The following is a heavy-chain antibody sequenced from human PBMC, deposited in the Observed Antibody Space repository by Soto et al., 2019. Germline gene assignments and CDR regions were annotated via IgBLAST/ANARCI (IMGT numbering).Heavy chain of an antibody. D-gene: IGHD2-15*01. CDR1: GLTVASYS. CDR2: ISSSRSVI. V-gene: IGHV3-48*02. CDR3: ARDPVYCSGGRCHGLGFDP. J-gene: IGHJ5*02. Sequence: GVSLRLSCAASGLTVASYSMNRVRQAPGKGLEWVASISSSRSVIYYADSVKGRFTISRDNAKNSLYLQMNSLRDEDTAVYYSARDPVYCSGGRCHGLGFDPWGQGTLVTNAS.